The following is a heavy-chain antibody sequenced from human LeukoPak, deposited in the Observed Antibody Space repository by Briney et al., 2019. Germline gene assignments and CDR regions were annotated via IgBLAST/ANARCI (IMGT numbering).Heavy chain of an antibody. D-gene: IGHD3-3*01. CDR1: GGSVNSGSYY. J-gene: IGHJ6*03. CDR2: MYTTGST. Sequence: SETLSLTCTVSGGSVNSGSYYWTWIRQPAGKGLEWIGRMYTTGSTNYNPSLKSRVTISSDAAENQFSLKLSSVTAADTAMYYCARGVSDFWGPYYYMDVWGKGTTVTVSS. CDR3: ARGVSDFWGPYYYMDV. V-gene: IGHV4-61*02.